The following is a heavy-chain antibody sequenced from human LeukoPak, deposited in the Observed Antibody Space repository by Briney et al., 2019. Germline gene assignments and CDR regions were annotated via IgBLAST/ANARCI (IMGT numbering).Heavy chain of an antibody. V-gene: IGHV4-59*01. CDR2: IYYSGST. Sequence: SETLSLTCTVSGGSISSYYWSWIRQPPGKGLEWIGYIYYSGSTNYNPSLKSRVTISVDTSKSQFSLKLSSVTAADTAVYYCARADYDILTGYWGGFDYWGQGTLVTVSS. D-gene: IGHD3-9*01. CDR1: GGSISSYY. J-gene: IGHJ4*02. CDR3: ARADYDILTGYWGGFDY.